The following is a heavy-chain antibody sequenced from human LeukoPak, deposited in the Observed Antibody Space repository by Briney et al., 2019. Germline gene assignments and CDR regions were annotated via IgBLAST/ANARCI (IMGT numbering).Heavy chain of an antibody. V-gene: IGHV4-39*07. CDR2: IYYSGST. CDR3: ARDSDIVVVPAAVVGP. D-gene: IGHD2-2*01. CDR1: GGSISSSSYY. J-gene: IGHJ5*02. Sequence: AETLSLTCTVSGGSISSSSYYWGWIRQPPGKGLEWIGSIYYSGSTYYNPSLKSRVTISVDTSKNQFSLKLSSVTAADTAVYYCARDSDIVVVPAAVVGPWGQGTLVTVSS.